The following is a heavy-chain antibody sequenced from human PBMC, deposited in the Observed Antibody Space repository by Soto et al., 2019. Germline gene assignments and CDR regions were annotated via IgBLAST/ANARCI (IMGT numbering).Heavy chain of an antibody. J-gene: IGHJ6*02. CDR1: GFTFSSYG. V-gene: IGHV3-33*01. D-gene: IGHD3-9*01. CDR2: IWYDGSNK. CDR3: ARDSARYDILTGHIQLDYYYGMDV. Sequence: VQLVESGGGLVQPGGSLRLSCAASGFTFSSYGMHWVRQAPGKGLEWVAVIWYDGSNKYYADSVKGRFTISRDNSKNTLYLQMNSLRAEDTAVYYCARDSARYDILTGHIQLDYYYGMDVWGQGTTVTVSS.